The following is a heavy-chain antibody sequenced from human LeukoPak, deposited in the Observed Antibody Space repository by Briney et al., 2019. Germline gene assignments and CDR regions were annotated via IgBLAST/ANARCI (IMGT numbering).Heavy chain of an antibody. CDR2: IYYSGST. D-gene: IGHD1-7*01. CDR3: ARVELELRWSYAFDI. CDR1: GGSISSGDYY. V-gene: IGHV4-30-4*08. J-gene: IGHJ3*02. Sequence: KASETLSLTCTVSGGSISSGDYYWSWIRQPPGKGLEWIGYIYYSGSTYYNPSLKSRVTISLDTSKNQFSLKLSSVTAADTAVYSCARVELELRWSYAFDIWGQGTMVTVSS.